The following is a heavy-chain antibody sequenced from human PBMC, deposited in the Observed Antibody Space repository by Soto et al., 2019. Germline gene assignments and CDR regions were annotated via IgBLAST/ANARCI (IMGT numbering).Heavy chain of an antibody. D-gene: IGHD5-12*01. V-gene: IGHV1-18*01. CDR2: ISAYNGNT. J-gene: IGHJ4*02. Sequence: ASVKVSCKASGYTFTSYGISWVRQAPGQGLEWMGWISAYNGNTNYAQKLQGRVTMTTDTSTSTAYMELRSLRSDDTAVYYCARDGSGLYSGYRIFDYWGQGTLVTVSS. CDR3: ARDGSGLYSGYRIFDY. CDR1: GYTFTSYG.